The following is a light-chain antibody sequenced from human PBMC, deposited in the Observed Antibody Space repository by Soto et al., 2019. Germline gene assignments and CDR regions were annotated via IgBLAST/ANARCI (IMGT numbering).Light chain of an antibody. CDR2: EAS. CDR1: QSISGS. CDR3: QQYNGYWT. Sequence: DIQMTQSPSTLSASVGDRVTITCRASQSISGSLAWYQQKPGKAPKLLIYEASNLKSGVLSRFSGSGSGTEYTLTISSLQPDDSASYYCQQYNGYWTFGQGTRVEIK. V-gene: IGKV1-5*03. J-gene: IGKJ1*01.